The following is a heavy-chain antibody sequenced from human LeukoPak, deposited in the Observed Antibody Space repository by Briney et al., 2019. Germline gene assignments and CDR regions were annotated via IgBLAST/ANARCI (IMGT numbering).Heavy chain of an antibody. CDR2: IKQDGSEK. D-gene: IGHD3-22*01. CDR1: GFTFSSYW. CDR3: ARALIDYDSSGYYYVGYDY. V-gene: IGHV3-7*01. J-gene: IGHJ4*02. Sequence: PGGSLRLSCAASGFTFSSYWMSWVRQAPGKGLEWVANIKQDGSEKYYVDSVKGRFTISRDNAKNSLYLQMNSLRAEDTAVYYCARALIDYDSSGYYYVGYDYWGQGTLVTVSS.